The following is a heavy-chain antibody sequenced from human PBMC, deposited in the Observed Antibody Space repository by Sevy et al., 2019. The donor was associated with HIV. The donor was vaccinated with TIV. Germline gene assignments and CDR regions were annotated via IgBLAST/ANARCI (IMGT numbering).Heavy chain of an antibody. Sequence: SETLSLTCTVSGGSISAYYWSWLRQPPGKGLEYIGDIHYTGSTYYNPSLKSRVTISVDTSKNQFSLNLRSVTAVDTAVYYCARAPPVRSGDDSLNWLDPWGQGILVTVSS. J-gene: IGHJ5*02. CDR3: ARAPPVRSGDDSLNWLDP. V-gene: IGHV4-59*12. D-gene: IGHD5-12*01. CDR2: IHYTGST. CDR1: GGSISAYY.